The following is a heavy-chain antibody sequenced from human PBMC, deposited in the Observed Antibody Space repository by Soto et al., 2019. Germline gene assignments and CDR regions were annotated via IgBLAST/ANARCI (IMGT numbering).Heavy chain of an antibody. V-gene: IGHV3-53*01. CDR3: AREFDTTGYILRY. CDR2: IYARGDT. J-gene: IGHJ4*02. D-gene: IGHD3-22*01. CDR1: GFTVSHNY. Sequence: EVQLVESGGGLIQPGGSLRLSCAASGFTVSHNYMTWVRQPPGKGLEWVSIIYARGDTYYADSVQGRFTISRDNSKNTLYLQMNSLRADDTAVYYCAREFDTTGYILRYWGQGTLVTVSS.